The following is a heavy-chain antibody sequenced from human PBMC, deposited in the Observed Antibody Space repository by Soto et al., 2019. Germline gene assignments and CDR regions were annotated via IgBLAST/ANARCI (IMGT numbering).Heavy chain of an antibody. V-gene: IGHV1-8*01. J-gene: IGHJ3*02. Sequence: ASVKVSCKASGYTFTSYDINWVRQATGQGLEWMGWMNPNSGNTGYAQKFQGRVTMTGNTSISTAYMELSSLRSEDTAVYYCAREAYYDFWSGYAFDIWGQGTMVTVSS. CDR1: GYTFTSYD. CDR3: AREAYYDFWSGYAFDI. D-gene: IGHD3-3*01. CDR2: MNPNSGNT.